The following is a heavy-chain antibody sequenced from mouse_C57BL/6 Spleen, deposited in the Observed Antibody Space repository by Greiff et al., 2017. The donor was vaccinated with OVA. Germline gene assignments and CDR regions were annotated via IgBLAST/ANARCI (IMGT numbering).Heavy chain of an antibody. J-gene: IGHJ2*01. CDR2: IYPGDGDT. V-gene: IGHV1-82*01. CDR3: ARKDYGYEDYFDY. CDR1: GYAFSSSW. Sequence: VQLQQSGPELVKPGASVKISCKASGYAFSSSWMNWVKQRPGKGLEWIGRIYPGDGDTNYNGKFKGKATLTADKSSSTAYMQLSSLTSEDSAVYFCARKDYGYEDYFDYWGQGTTLTVSS. D-gene: IGHD2-2*01.